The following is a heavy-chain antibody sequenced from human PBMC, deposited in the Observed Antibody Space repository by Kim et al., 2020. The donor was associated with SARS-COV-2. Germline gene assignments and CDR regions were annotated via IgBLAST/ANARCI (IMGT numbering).Heavy chain of an antibody. J-gene: IGHJ6*01. Sequence: GGSLRLSCAASGFTVSSNYMSWVRQAPGKGLEWVSVIYSGGSTYYADSVKGRFTISRDNSKNTLYLQMNSLRAEDTAVYYCATDGTDRAPSGYYYGMDVGGQGATDTVSS. D-gene: IGHD1-1*01. CDR2: IYSGGST. CDR1: GFTVSSNY. CDR3: ATDGTDRAPSGYYYGMDV. V-gene: IGHV3-66*01.